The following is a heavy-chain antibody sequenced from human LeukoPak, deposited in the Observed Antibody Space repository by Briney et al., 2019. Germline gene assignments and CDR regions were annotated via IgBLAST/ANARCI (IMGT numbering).Heavy chain of an antibody. CDR2: IWYDGSKK. CDR1: GFTFSSHG. D-gene: IGHD2-8*02. Sequence: GGSLTLSCVASGFTFSSHGMHWVRQAPGKGLEWVAVIWYDGSKKYYADSVQGRFTISRDNSKNTLYLQMDSLKAEDTAVYYCARYTTYWFLDYWGQGTLVTVSS. V-gene: IGHV3-33*08. CDR3: ARYTTYWFLDY. J-gene: IGHJ4*02.